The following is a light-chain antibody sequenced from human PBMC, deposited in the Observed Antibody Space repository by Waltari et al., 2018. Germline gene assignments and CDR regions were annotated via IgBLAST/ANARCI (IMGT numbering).Light chain of an antibody. CDR3: QQCYTFPYT. J-gene: IGKJ2*01. V-gene: IGKV4-1*01. CDR1: QSVLSRSNNKNY. Sequence: DIVLTQSPDSLAVSLGERATINCKSSQSVLSRSNNKNYLGWYQQKPGRPPKLLITWSSTRESGVPDRFSGSGSGTDFTLTISRLQAEDVAVYFCQQCYTFPYTFGQGTKLEIK. CDR2: WSS.